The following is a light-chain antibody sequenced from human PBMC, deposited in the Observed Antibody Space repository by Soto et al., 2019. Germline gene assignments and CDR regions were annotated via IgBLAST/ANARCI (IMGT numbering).Light chain of an antibody. CDR1: QSVTSAH. V-gene: IGKV3-20*01. CDR3: QQYGGSPPMHT. CDR2: GAS. Sequence: EKVLTQSPGTLSLSPGERATLSCRASQSVTSAHLAWYQQKPGQPPRLLISGASSRATGIPDRFSGSGSGTDFILTISRLEPEDFAVYYCQQYGGSPPMHTFGQGTKLELK. J-gene: IGKJ2*01.